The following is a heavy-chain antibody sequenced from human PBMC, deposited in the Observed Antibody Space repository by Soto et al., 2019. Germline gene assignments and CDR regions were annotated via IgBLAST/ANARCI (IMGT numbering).Heavy chain of an antibody. CDR2: IIPIFGTA. D-gene: IGHD3-10*01. J-gene: IGHJ4*02. Sequence: QVQLVQSGAEVKKPGSSVKVSCKASGGTFSSYAISWVRQAPGQGLEWMGGIIPIFGTANYAQKFQGRVTITADESTSTAYMELSSLRSEDRAVYYCASPDYYGSGSYGGFDYWGQGTLVTVSS. V-gene: IGHV1-69*01. CDR3: ASPDYYGSGSYGGFDY. CDR1: GGTFSSYA.